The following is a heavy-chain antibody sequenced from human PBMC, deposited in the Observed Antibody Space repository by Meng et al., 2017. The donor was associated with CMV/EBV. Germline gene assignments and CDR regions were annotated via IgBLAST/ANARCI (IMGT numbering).Heavy chain of an antibody. CDR2: IYSGGST. D-gene: IGHD3-10*01. CDR1: GFTVSSNY. J-gene: IGHJ6*02. CDR3: TSFPRFIYYGMDV. V-gene: IGHV3-66*02. Sequence: GESLKISCAASGFTVSSNYTSWVRQAPGKGLEWVSVIYSGGSTYYADSVKGRFTISRDNSKNTLYLQMNSLRAEDTAVYYCTSFPRFIYYGMDVWGQGTTVTVSS.